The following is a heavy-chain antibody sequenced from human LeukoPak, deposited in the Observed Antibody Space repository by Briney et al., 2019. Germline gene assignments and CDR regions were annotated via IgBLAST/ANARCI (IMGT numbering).Heavy chain of an antibody. Sequence: SGTLSLTGAVSGDSLSSNNWWIWFRQPPGKGLEWIGEIYHSGISNYNPTLKSRVSISVDKSKNQFSLKLSSVTAADTAVYYCATIGRYSGYGILDSWGQGTLVTVSS. J-gene: IGHJ4*02. CDR2: IYHSGIS. V-gene: IGHV4-4*02. CDR3: ATIGRYSGYGILDS. D-gene: IGHD5-12*01. CDR1: GDSLSSNNW.